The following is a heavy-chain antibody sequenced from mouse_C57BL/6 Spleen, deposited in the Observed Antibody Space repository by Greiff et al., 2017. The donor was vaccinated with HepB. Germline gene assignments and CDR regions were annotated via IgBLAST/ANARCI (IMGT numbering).Heavy chain of an antibody. Sequence: QVQLQQSGAELVRPGASVTLSCKASGYTFTDYEMHWVKQTPVHGLEWIGAIDPETGGTAYNQKFKGKAILTADKSSSTAYMELRSLTSEDSAVYYCTQRGSNPAWFAYWGQGTLVTVSA. CDR1: GYTFTDYE. J-gene: IGHJ3*01. V-gene: IGHV1-15*01. D-gene: IGHD2-5*01. CDR3: TQRGSNPAWFAY. CDR2: IDPETGGT.